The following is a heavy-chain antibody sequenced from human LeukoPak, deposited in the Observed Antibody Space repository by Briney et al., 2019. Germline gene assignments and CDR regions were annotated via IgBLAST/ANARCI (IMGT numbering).Heavy chain of an antibody. CDR1: GGSISSSSYY. CDR3: ASDFNGSYAY. V-gene: IGHV4-39*07. CDR2: IYYTGST. D-gene: IGHD1-26*01. Sequence: PSETLSLTCTVSGGSISSSSYYWGWIRQPPGKGLEWIGTIYYTGSTYYNPSLKSRVTISVDTSKNQFSLKLSSVTAADTAVYYCASDFNGSYAYWGQGTLVTVSS. J-gene: IGHJ4*02.